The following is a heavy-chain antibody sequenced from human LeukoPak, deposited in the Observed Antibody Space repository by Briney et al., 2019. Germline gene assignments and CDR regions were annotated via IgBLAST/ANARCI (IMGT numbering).Heavy chain of an antibody. CDR2: ISYDGSNK. CDR3: ARGEDILTGYPFDY. V-gene: IGHV3-30*04. D-gene: IGHD3-9*01. J-gene: IGHJ4*02. Sequence: GGSPRLSCAASGFTFSSYAMHWVRQAPGKGLEWVAVISYDGSNKYYADSVKGRFTISRDNSKNTLYLQMNSLRAEDTAVYYCARGEDILTGYPFDYWGQGTLVTVSS. CDR1: GFTFSSYA.